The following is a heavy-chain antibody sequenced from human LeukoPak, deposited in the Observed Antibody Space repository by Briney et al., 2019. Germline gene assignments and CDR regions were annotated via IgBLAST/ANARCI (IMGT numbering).Heavy chain of an antibody. CDR2: MHRSGST. CDR1: GFTFNSHS. CDR3: AKRSGLGSYDF. J-gene: IGHJ4*02. V-gene: IGHV3-23*01. Sequence: GGSLRLSCAASGFTFNSHSMAWVRQASGKGLEWVSGMHRSGSTYYADPVKGRFAISRDNSKNTLYLQLTSLRSEDTAVYYCAKRSGLGSYDFWGQGTLVTVSS. D-gene: IGHD1-26*01.